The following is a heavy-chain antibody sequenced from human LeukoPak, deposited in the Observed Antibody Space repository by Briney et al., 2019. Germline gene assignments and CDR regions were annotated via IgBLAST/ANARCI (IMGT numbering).Heavy chain of an antibody. Sequence: SETLSLTCAVYGGSFSGYYWSWIRQPPGKGLEWIGEINHSGSTNYNPSLKSRVTISVDTSKNQFSLKLSSVTAADTAVYYCARGARYYGSGSYEYWGQGTLVTVSS. J-gene: IGHJ4*02. CDR3: ARGARYYGSGSYEY. V-gene: IGHV4-34*01. CDR2: INHSGST. CDR1: GGSFSGYY. D-gene: IGHD3-10*01.